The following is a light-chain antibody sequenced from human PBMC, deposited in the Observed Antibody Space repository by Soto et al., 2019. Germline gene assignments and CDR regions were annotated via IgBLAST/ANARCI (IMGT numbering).Light chain of an antibody. V-gene: IGKV2-28*01. CDR3: MQALESPPT. CDR1: QSLLNRNGQNC. Sequence: DIVLTQSPLSLPVTPGEPASISCRSSQSLLNRNGQNCLDWYLQKPGQSPQLLIHMGSIRSSGVHDRFSGSGSVTYFTLTISRVEAEDVGVYYCMQALESPPTFGGGTKVEIK. J-gene: IGKJ4*01. CDR2: MGS.